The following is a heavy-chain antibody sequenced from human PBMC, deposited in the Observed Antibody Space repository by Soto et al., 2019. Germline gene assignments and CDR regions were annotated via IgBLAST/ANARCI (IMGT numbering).Heavy chain of an antibody. CDR2: ISAYNGKT. D-gene: IGHD3-3*01. CDR3: AKIFEVVIDEDFDI. Sequence: ASVKVSCKASGYPFTSYGISWVRQAPGQGLEWMGWISAYNGKTNYAQKLQGRVTMTTDTSTSTAYMELRSLRSDDIAVYYWAKIFEVVIDEDFDIWGQGTMVTVSS. CDR1: GYPFTSYG. J-gene: IGHJ3*02. V-gene: IGHV1-18*03.